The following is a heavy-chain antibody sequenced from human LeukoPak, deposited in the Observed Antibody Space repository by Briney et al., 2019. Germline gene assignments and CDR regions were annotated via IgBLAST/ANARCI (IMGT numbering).Heavy chain of an antibody. V-gene: IGHV1-46*01. J-gene: IGHJ4*02. D-gene: IGHD3-10*01. CDR1: GYTFTSYY. CDR3: ARVSSGSERWYYFDY. CDR2: INPSGGST. Sequence: ASVKVSCKASGYTFTSYYMHWVRQAPGQGLEWMGIINPSGGSTSYAQKFQGRVTMTRGTSTSTVYMELSSLRSEDTAMYYCARVSSGSERWYYFDYWGQGTLVTVSS.